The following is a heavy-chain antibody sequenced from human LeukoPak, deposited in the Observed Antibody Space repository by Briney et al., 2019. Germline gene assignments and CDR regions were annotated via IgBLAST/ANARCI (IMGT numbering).Heavy chain of an antibody. CDR3: ARKQYSGYDGSDAFDI. D-gene: IGHD5-12*01. Sequence: SVKVSCKASGYTFTSYGISWVRQAPGQGLEWMGRIIPIFGTANYAQKFQGRVTITTDESTSTAYMELSSLRSEDTAVYYCARKQYSGYDGSDAFDIWGQGTMVTVSS. CDR2: IIPIFGTA. J-gene: IGHJ3*02. V-gene: IGHV1-69*05. CDR1: GYTFTSYG.